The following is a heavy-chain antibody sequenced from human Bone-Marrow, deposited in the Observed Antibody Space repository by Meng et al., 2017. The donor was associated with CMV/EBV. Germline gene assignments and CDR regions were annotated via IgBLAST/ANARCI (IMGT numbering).Heavy chain of an antibody. CDR3: ATLSGYSYVDY. CDR1: GCSSSSSSYY. CDR2: NYYSGST. D-gene: IGHD5-18*01. J-gene: IGHJ4*02. V-gene: IGHV4-39*07. Sequence: QRQRQGAGPGLVTPSVTLLLSFTAVGCSSSSSSYYWGWIRQPPGKGLEWIGSNYYSGSTYYNPSLKSRVTISVDTSKNQFSLKLSSVTAADTAVYYCATLSGYSYVDYWGQGTLVTVSS.